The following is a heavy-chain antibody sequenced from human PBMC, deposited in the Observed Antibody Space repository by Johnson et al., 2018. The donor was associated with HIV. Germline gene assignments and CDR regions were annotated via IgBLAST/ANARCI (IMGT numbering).Heavy chain of an antibody. V-gene: IGHV3-9*01. Sequence: EVQLVESGGGLVQPGRSLRLSCAASGFTFDDYAMHWVRQAPGKGLEWVSGISWNSGSIAYADSVKGRFTISRDSSKNTLYLEMNTLRPEDTAMYYCARDKGIAARPDAFDIWGQGTMVTVSS. CDR1: GFTFDDYA. J-gene: IGHJ3*02. D-gene: IGHD6-6*01. CDR3: ARDKGIAARPDAFDI. CDR2: ISWNSGSI.